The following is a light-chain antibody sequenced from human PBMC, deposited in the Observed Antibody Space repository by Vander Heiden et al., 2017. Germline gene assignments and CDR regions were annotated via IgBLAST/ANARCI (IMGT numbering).Light chain of an antibody. CDR3: QQYDNLPIT. CDR1: HDICNY. Sequence: DIQMTQSPSTLSASVGDRVTITCQASHDICNYLNWYQQKPGKAPKLLIYGASSLETGVPSRFSGSGSGADFTFTISSLQPEDIATYYCQQYDNLPITFGQGTRLEIK. V-gene: IGKV1-33*01. J-gene: IGKJ5*01. CDR2: GAS.